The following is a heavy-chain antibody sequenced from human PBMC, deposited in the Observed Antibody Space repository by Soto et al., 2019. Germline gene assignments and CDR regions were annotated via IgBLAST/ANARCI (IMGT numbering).Heavy chain of an antibody. CDR3: AIHDSSGYSRGTFDY. D-gene: IGHD3-22*01. V-gene: IGHV3-11*01. Sequence: QVQLVESGGGLVKPGGSLRLSCAASGFTFSDYYMTWIRQAPGKGLEWLSYISSSGRTIDYADSVKGRFTISRDNAKNSLYLQMNSLRAENTAVYYCAIHDSSGYSRGTFDYWGQGTLVTVSS. CDR2: ISSSGRTI. CDR1: GFTFSDYY. J-gene: IGHJ4*02.